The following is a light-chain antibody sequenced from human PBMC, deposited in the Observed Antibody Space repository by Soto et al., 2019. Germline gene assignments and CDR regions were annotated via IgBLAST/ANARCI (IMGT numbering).Light chain of an antibody. J-gene: IGKJ2*01. Sequence: EVVMTQSPLSLPVTLGQPASISCRSSQSLAYIDGNTYLTWFHQRPGQSPRRLIYNVANRDAGVPERLSGSGSGTDFTLKISRVEAEDVGIYYCMQSTHWPPYTFGQGTKLEIK. CDR1: QSLAYIDGNTY. CDR2: NVA. CDR3: MQSTHWPPYT. V-gene: IGKV2-30*01.